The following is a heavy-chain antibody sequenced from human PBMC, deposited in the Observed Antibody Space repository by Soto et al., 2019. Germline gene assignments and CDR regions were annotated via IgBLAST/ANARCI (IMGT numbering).Heavy chain of an antibody. CDR2: ISDDGSTA. CDR1: GFTFSAYW. J-gene: IGHJ4*02. D-gene: IGHD1-1*01. Sequence: GGSLRLSCSVSGFTFSAYWMHWVRQVPGKGLTWVSRISDDGSTATYADSVKGRFVISRDNAKSSLYLEMNTLRADDSGLYYCARGPRVSSTGTGAHWGRGTLVTVSS. V-gene: IGHV3-74*01. CDR3: ARGPRVSSTGTGAH.